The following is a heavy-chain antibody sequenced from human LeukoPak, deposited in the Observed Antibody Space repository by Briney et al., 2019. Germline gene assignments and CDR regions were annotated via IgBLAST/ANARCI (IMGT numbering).Heavy chain of an antibody. J-gene: IGHJ3*02. V-gene: IGHV1-69*05. CDR1: GCTFSSYA. CDR3: ASPPGYCSSTSCNGAFDI. Sequence: SSVKVSCKASGCTFSSYAISWVRQAPGQGLEWMGGIIPIFGTANYAQKFQGRVTITTDESTSTAYMELSSLRSEDTAVYYCASPPGYCSSTSCNGAFDIWGQGTTVTVSS. CDR2: IIPIFGTA. D-gene: IGHD2-2*01.